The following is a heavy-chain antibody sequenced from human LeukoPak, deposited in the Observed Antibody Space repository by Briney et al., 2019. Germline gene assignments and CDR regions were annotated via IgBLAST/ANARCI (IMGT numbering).Heavy chain of an antibody. CDR1: GGSISSSNW. CDR3: ASGGSGSYRWFDP. Sequence: SGTLSLTCAVSGGSISSSNWWSWVRQPPGKGLEWIGEIYHSGSTNYNPSLKSRVTISVDKSKNQFSLKLSSVTAADTAVYYCASGGSGSYRWFDPWGQGTLVTVSS. V-gene: IGHV4-4*02. CDR2: IYHSGST. D-gene: IGHD3-10*01. J-gene: IGHJ5*02.